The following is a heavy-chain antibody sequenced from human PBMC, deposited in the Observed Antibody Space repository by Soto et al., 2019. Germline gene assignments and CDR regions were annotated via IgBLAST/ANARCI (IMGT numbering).Heavy chain of an antibody. D-gene: IGHD3-16*01. V-gene: IGHV3-7*01. CDR1: GFTFSSYW. Sequence: EVQLVESGGGLVQPGGSLRLSCAASGFTFSSYWMTWVRQLPGKGLEWVATIKQDGSEKNYVDSVKGRFTISRDNARASLYLQMTGLRAEGTASHYCARLNYYDSTGGSYQVAFDRWGKGQWSPSLQ. CDR3: ARLNYYDSTGGSYQVAFDR. CDR2: IKQDGSEK. J-gene: IGHJ3*01.